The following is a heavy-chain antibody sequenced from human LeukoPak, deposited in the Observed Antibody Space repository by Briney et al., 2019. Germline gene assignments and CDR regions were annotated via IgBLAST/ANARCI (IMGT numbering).Heavy chain of an antibody. D-gene: IGHD3-10*01. CDR1: GGSISSYY. CDR3: ARGGVGGVSFSSWLDP. J-gene: IGHJ5*02. CDR2: IYFSGNT. Sequence: SETLSLTCTVPGGSISSYYWSWIRQPPGKGLEWIGYIYFSGNTNYNPSLKSRVTISVDTSKNQFSLKLSSVTAADTAVYYCARGGVGGVSFSSWLDPWGQGNVVTVSS. V-gene: IGHV4-59*12.